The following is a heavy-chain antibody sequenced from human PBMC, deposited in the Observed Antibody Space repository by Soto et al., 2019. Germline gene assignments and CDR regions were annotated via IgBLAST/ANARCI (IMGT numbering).Heavy chain of an antibody. Sequence: EVKVVESGGALVQPGRSLRLSCAASGFTLTGYSMNWFRQAPGKGLEWVSYINTGSTTINYADSVKGRFTISRDNARNSRFLEMASLRVEDTAVYYCARERDGWADPWGQGTLVTVS. CDR3: ARERDGWADP. D-gene: IGHD6-19*01. CDR1: GFTLTGYS. J-gene: IGHJ5*02. CDR2: INTGSTTI. V-gene: IGHV3-48*01.